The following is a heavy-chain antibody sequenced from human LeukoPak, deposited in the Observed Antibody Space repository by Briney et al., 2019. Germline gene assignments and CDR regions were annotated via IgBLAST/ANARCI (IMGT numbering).Heavy chain of an antibody. Sequence: GGSLILSCAASGFTFSTYWMGWVRQAPGKGLEWVANIKEDGSDKYYVDSVKGRFTISRDNAKNSLYLQMNSLRAEDTAVYYCARHGHYCFDYWGQGTLVTVSS. V-gene: IGHV3-7*05. D-gene: IGHD2-15*01. CDR3: ARHGHYCFDY. CDR1: GFTFSTYW. J-gene: IGHJ4*02. CDR2: IKEDGSDK.